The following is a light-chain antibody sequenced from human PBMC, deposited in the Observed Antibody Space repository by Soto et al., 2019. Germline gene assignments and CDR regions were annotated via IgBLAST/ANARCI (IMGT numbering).Light chain of an antibody. CDR3: QQYNSYLWT. CDR1: QGITNY. J-gene: IGKJ1*01. Sequence: DLQLTQSPSFLSASVGARVTITCRASQGITNYLAWYQQKQGKAPKLLIYAASTLQSGVPSRFSGSGSGTELTITISSLQPDDVETYDGQQYNSYLWTFGQGTKVDIK. V-gene: IGKV1-9*01. CDR2: AAS.